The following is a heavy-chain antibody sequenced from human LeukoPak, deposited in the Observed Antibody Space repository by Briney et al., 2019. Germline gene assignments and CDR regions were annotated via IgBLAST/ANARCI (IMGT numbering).Heavy chain of an antibody. J-gene: IGHJ4*02. CDR2: ISTYNGNT. CDR1: GYTFTGYY. CDR3: ARGNSYGSSDY. V-gene: IGHV1-18*04. Sequence: ASVKVSCKASGYTFTGYYMHWVRQAPGQGLEWMAWISTYNGNTNYAQKVQGRATMTTDTSTSTAYMELRSLRSDDTAVYYRARGNSYGSSDYWGQGTLVTVSS. D-gene: IGHD5-18*01.